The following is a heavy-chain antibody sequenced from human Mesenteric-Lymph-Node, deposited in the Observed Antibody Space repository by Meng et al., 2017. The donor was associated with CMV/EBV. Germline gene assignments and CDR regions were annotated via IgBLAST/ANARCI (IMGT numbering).Heavy chain of an antibody. J-gene: IGHJ4*02. CDR2: IKQDGSEK. D-gene: IGHD6-13*01. CDR3: ARDFHRFAAAGTGVDY. CDR1: GFTFSSYW. Sequence: GESLKISCAASGFTFSSYWMSWVRQAPGKGLEWVANIKQDGSEKYYVDSVKGRFTISRDSAKSSLYLQMNDLRAEDTAVYYCARDFHRFAAAGTGVDYWGQGTLVTVSS. V-gene: IGHV3-7*01.